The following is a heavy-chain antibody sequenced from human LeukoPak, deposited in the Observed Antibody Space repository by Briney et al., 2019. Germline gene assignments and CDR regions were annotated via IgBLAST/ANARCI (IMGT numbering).Heavy chain of an antibody. CDR2: IYYSGST. CDR1: GGSISSSSYY. Sequence: SETLSLTCTVSGGSISSSSYYWGWIRQPPGKGLEWIGSIYYSGSTYYNPSLKSRVTTSVDTSKNQFSLKLSSVTAADTAVYYCARDLRIDDAFDIWGQGTMVTVSS. J-gene: IGHJ3*02. V-gene: IGHV4-39*07. CDR3: ARDLRIDDAFDI. D-gene: IGHD2-15*01.